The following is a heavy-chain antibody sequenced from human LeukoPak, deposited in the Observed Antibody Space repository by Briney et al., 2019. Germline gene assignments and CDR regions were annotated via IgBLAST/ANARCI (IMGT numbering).Heavy chain of an antibody. CDR1: RFTFSSYA. Sequence: PGGSLRLSCAASRFTFSSYAMSWLRQAPGKGLEWVSAISGSDGSTYYADSVKGRFTISRDNSKNTLYLQMNSLRAEDTAVYYCAKGTMVRGVTPFDYWGQGTLVTVSS. CDR3: AKGTMVRGVTPFDY. V-gene: IGHV3-23*01. J-gene: IGHJ4*02. CDR2: ISGSDGST. D-gene: IGHD3-10*01.